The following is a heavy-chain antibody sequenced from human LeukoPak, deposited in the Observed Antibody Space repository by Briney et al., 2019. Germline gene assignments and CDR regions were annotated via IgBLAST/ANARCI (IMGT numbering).Heavy chain of an antibody. V-gene: IGHV1-24*01. CDR1: GYTLTELS. J-gene: IGHJ4*02. Sequence: GASVKVSCKVSGYTLTELSMHWVRQAPGKGLEWMGGLDPEDGETIYAQKFQGRVTMTEDTSTDTAYMELSSLRSEDTAVYYCARGYDILTGYSVNIIWGQGTLVTVSS. CDR2: LDPEDGET. D-gene: IGHD3-9*01. CDR3: ARGYDILTGYSVNII.